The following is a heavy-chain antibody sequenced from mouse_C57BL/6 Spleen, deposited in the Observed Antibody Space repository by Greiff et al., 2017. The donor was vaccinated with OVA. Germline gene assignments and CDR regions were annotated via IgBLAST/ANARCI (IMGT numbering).Heavy chain of an antibody. CDR1: GYTFTDYY. D-gene: IGHD1-1*01. V-gene: IGHV1-26*01. Sequence: EVQLQQSGPELVKPGASVKISCKASGYTFTDYYMNWVKQSHGKSLEWIGDINPNNGGTSYNQKFKGKATLTVDKSSSTAYMELRSLTSEDSAVYYCARKGGSSYVWYFDVWGTGTTVTVSS. CDR2: INPNNGGT. CDR3: ARKGGSSYVWYFDV. J-gene: IGHJ1*03.